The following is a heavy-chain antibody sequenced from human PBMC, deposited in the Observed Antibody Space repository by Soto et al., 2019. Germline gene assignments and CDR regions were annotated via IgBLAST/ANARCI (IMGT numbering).Heavy chain of an antibody. CDR3: ARDSGKTDRPEITAKDWYFDL. CDR2: ISSSSSTI. Sequence: EVQLVESGGGLVQPGGSLRLSCAASGFTFSSYSMNWVRQAPGKGLEWVSYISSSSSTIYYADSVKGRFTISRDNAKNSLSLQMNSLRDEDSAVYYCARDSGKTDRPEITAKDWYFDLWGRGTLVTVSS. V-gene: IGHV3-48*02. CDR1: GFTFSSYS. D-gene: IGHD1-26*01. J-gene: IGHJ2*01.